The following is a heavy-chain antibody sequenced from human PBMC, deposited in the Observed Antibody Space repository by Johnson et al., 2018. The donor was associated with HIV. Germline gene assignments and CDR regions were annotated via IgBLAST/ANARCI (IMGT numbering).Heavy chain of an antibody. V-gene: IGHV3-11*04. D-gene: IGHD3-10*01. CDR3: ARVRDYYGSIDAFDI. J-gene: IGHJ3*02. CDR2: ITSSGRTT. CDR1: GITFSDYY. Sequence: VQLVESGGGLVKPGGSLRLSCAASGITFSDYYMSWIRQAPGKGLEWVSYITSSGRTTYYADSVKGRFTISRENAKNSLYLQMNSLKAGDTAVYYCARVRDYYGSIDAFDIWGQGTLVTVSS.